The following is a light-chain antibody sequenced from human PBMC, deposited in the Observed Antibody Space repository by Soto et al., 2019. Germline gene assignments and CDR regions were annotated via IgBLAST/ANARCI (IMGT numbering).Light chain of an antibody. CDR1: SSNIGAGYD. V-gene: IGLV1-40*01. CDR2: GNS. J-gene: IGLJ1*01. Sequence: QSVLTQPPSVSGAPGQRVTISCTGSSSNIGAGYDVHWYQQLPGTAPKLLIYGNSNRPSGVPDRFSGSKSGTSASLAITGLQAEDEADYYCQSYDSSLSKVFVTGSMVTVL. CDR3: QSYDSSLSKV.